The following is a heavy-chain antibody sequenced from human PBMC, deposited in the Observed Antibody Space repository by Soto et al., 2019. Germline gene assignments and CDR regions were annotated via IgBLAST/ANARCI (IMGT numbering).Heavy chain of an antibody. D-gene: IGHD3-16*01. CDR1: GFTFSSYG. CDR3: AKISLGGPHYYYGMDA. CDR2: ISYDGSNK. Sequence: PGGSLRLSCAASGFTFSSYGMHWVRQAPGKGLEWVAVISYDGSNKYYADSVKGRFTISRDNSKNTLYLQMNSLRAEDTAVYYCAKISLGGPHYYYGMDAWGQGTTVTVSS. J-gene: IGHJ6*02. V-gene: IGHV3-30*18.